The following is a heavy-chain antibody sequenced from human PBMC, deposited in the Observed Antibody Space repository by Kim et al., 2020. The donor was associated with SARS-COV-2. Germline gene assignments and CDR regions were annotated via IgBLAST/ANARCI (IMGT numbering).Heavy chain of an antibody. Sequence: GGSLRLSCAASGFTFSDYYMTWIRQAPGKGLEWISYISDTSSHTHYADSVRGRFTISRDNARKSVFLQMNSLTAEDTAVYYCARPRGYMHCFGIAFWGQG. J-gene: IGHJ1*01. CDR2: ISDTSSHT. V-gene: IGHV3-11*03. CDR1: GFTFSDYY. D-gene: IGHD5-12*01. CDR3: ARPRGYMHCFGIAF.